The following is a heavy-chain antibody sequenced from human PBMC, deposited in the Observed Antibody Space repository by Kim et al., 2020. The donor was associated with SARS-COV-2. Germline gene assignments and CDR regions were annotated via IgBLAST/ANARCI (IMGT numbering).Heavy chain of an antibody. Sequence: TNYARKFQGRVTMTRDTSISTAYMELSRLRSDDTAVYYCAEGLDSSGIDYWGQGTLVTVSS. CDR3: AEGLDSSGIDY. J-gene: IGHJ4*02. V-gene: IGHV1-2*02. D-gene: IGHD6-6*01. CDR2: T.